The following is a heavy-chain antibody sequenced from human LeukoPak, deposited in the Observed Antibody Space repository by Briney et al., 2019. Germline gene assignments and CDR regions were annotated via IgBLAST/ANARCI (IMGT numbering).Heavy chain of an antibody. J-gene: IGHJ4*02. CDR2: ISPNSGGT. Sequence: ASVKVSCKASGYTFTGYYLHWVRQAPGQGLEWMGWISPNSGGTNSAQKFQGRVTLTRDISISTVYMELRSLTSDDTAIFYCARGRGGSYYEAFYFDYWGQGTLVTVSP. CDR3: ARGRGGSYYEAFYFDY. D-gene: IGHD3-10*01. V-gene: IGHV1-2*02. CDR1: GYTFTGYY.